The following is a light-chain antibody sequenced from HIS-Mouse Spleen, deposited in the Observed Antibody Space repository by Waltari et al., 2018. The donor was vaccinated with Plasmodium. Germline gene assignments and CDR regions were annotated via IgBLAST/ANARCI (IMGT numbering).Light chain of an antibody. V-gene: IGLV5-45*03. CDR3: MIWHSSAWV. CDR2: YKSDSDK. CDR1: SGINVGTYS. J-gene: IGLJ3*02. Sequence: QAVLTQPSSLSASPGASASLTCTLLSGINVGTYSIYWYQQQPGSPPQYLLRYKSDSDKQQGSGVPSRFSGSKDASANAGILLISGLQSEDEADYYCMIWHSSAWVFGGGTKLTVL.